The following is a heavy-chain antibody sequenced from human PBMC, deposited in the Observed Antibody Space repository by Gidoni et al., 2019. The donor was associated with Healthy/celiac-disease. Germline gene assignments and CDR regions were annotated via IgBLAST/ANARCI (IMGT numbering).Heavy chain of an antibody. Sequence: QVQLVQSGAEGTKPGASVKVSCEGSGYTFTSYDINCVRQATGQGLEWMGWMNPNSGNTGYAQKFQGRVTMTSITAISTADMELSSLRSEDTAVYYCASGHGGGSGYYYYGMDFLGQGTTVPVSS. CDR3: ASGHGGGSGYYYYGMDF. D-gene: IGHD3-16*01. CDR1: GYTFTSYD. CDR2: MNPNSGNT. J-gene: IGHJ6*02. V-gene: IGHV1-8*01.